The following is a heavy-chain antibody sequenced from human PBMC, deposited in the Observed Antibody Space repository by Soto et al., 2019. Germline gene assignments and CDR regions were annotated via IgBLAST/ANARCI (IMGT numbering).Heavy chain of an antibody. V-gene: IGHV3-7*03. Sequence: GGSLRLSCAASGFTFNRYWMSWVRQAPGKGLEWVANIKHDTGEAHYADSVKGRFTITRDNIKNFVFLQMNGLRADDTASYYCARDGLLFSGPYRPSRFDYWGLGTRVTVSS. CDR1: GFTFNRYW. J-gene: IGHJ4*02. CDR2: IKHDTGEA. D-gene: IGHD3-16*02. CDR3: ARDGLLFSGPYRPSRFDY.